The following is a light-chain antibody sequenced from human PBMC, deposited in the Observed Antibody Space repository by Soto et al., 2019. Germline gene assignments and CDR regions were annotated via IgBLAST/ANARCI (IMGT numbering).Light chain of an antibody. CDR1: QSIDTY. CDR2: AAS. J-gene: IGKJ1*01. Sequence: DIQMTQSPSSLSAAVGDSVTFTCRASQSIDTYVNWYQQKPGQAPSLLIYAASSLQSGVPSRFSGSVSGTDFPLTISSLQPEYVATYSCQHCYSPPWTFGQGTKVEIK. CDR3: QHCYSPPWT. V-gene: IGKV1-39*01.